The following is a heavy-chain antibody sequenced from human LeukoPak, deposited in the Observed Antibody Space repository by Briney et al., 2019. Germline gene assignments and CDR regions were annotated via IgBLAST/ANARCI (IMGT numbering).Heavy chain of an antibody. V-gene: IGHV3-23*01. CDR1: GFTFSSYA. Sequence: GGSLRLSCAASGFTFSSYAMSWVRQAPGKGLEWVSAISGSGGSTYYADSVKGRFTISRDNSKNTLYLQMNSLRAEDTAVYYCATDYEDIVVVPAADRTNWFHPWGQGTLVTVSS. J-gene: IGHJ5*02. CDR3: ATDYEDIVVVPAADRTNWFHP. D-gene: IGHD2-2*01. CDR2: ISGSGGST.